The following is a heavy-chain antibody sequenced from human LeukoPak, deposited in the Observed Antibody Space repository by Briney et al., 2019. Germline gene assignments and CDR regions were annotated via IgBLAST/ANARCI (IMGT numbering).Heavy chain of an antibody. CDR3: ARDAGYSSRWYMNWFDP. D-gene: IGHD6-13*01. V-gene: IGHV4-4*07. Sequence: PSETLSLTCTVSAGSISPYYWSWIRQPAGKGLEWIGHIYGSGNTNYIPSLKSRVTMSIDTSKNQFSLRLTSVTVADTAIYYCARDAGYSSRWYMNWFDPWGQGILVTVSS. J-gene: IGHJ5*02. CDR1: AGSISPYY. CDR2: IYGSGNT.